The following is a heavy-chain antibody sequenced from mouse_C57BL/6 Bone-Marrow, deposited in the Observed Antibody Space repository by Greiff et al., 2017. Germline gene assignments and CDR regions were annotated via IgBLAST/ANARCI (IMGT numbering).Heavy chain of an antibody. V-gene: IGHV1-82*01. J-gene: IGHJ3*01. CDR3: ARWDYDYAWLAY. CDR1: GYAFSSSW. Sequence: VQLQQSGPELVKPGASVKISCKASGYAFSSSWMNWVKQRPGTGLEWLGRIYPGDGDTNYNGKFKGKATLTADKSSSTAYMQLSSLTSEDSAVYFCARWDYDYAWLAYWGQGTLVTVSA. D-gene: IGHD2-4*01. CDR2: IYPGDGDT.